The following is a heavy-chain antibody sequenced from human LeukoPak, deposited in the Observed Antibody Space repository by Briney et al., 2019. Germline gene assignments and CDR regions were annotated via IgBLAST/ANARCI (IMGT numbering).Heavy chain of an antibody. CDR3: ARGYCSGGSCSGFDY. V-gene: IGHV1-18*01. CDR1: GYTFTSYG. CDR2: ISAYNGNT. Sequence: ASVKVSCKASGYTFTSYGISWVRQAPGQGLDWMGWISAYNGNTNYAQKLQGRVTMTTDTSTSTAYMELRSLRSDDTAVYYCARGYCSGGSCSGFDYWGQGTLVTVSS. D-gene: IGHD2-15*01. J-gene: IGHJ4*02.